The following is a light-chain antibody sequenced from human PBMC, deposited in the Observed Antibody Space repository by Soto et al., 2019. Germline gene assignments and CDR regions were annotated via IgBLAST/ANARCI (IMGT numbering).Light chain of an antibody. CDR2: DAS. CDR1: QGISTW. J-gene: IGKJ3*01. CDR3: QDYYCYPFS. V-gene: IGKV1-5*01. Sequence: DIQMTQSPSTLSASVGDRVTITCRASQGISTWLAWYQQRPGEAPKVLIYDASSLESGITSRFGVSRSETEFTLTISSLQPDDLATYDGQDYYCYPFSFGPSTKVDSK.